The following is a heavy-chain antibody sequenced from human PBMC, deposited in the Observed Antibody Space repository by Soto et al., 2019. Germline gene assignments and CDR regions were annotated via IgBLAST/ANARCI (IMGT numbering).Heavy chain of an antibody. V-gene: IGHV3-30*18. CDR2: ISYDGSNK. J-gene: IGHJ6*02. D-gene: IGHD6-13*01. CDR3: AKEDSSSWHYYYGMDV. CDR1: GFTFSSYG. Sequence: QVQLMESGGGVVKPGRSLRLSCAASGFTFSSYGMNWVRQAPGKGLEWVAVISYDGSNKYYADSVKGRFTISRDSSKNMLYLQMNSLRAEDTAVYYCAKEDSSSWHYYYGMDVWGQGTTVTVSS.